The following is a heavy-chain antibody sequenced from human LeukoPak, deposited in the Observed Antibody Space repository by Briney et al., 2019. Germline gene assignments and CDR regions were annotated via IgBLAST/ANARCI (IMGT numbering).Heavy chain of an antibody. V-gene: IGHV1-46*01. CDR1: GCTFTSYY. CDR3: ARDLGPYYFDY. Sequence: GASVTVSCTASGCTFTSYYMHWVRQAPGQGLEWMGIINPSGGSTSYAQKFQGRVTMTRDTSTSTVYMELSSLRSEDTAVYYCARDLGPYYFDYWGQGTLVTVSS. CDR2: INPSGGST. J-gene: IGHJ4*02.